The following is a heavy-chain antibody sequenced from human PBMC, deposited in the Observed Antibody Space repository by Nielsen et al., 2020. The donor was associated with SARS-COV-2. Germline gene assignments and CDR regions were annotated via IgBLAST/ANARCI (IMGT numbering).Heavy chain of an antibody. CDR3: ARLSIDDFWSGYYGSYYYYGMDV. J-gene: IGHJ6*02. CDR1: GGSFSGYY. CDR2: INHSGST. Sequence: SETLSLTCAVYGGSFSGYYWSWIRQPPGKGLEWIGEINHSGSTNYNPSLKSRVTISVDTSKNQFSLKLSSVTAADTAVYYCARLSIDDFWSGYYGSYYYYGMDVWGQGTTVTVSS. V-gene: IGHV4-34*01. D-gene: IGHD3-3*01.